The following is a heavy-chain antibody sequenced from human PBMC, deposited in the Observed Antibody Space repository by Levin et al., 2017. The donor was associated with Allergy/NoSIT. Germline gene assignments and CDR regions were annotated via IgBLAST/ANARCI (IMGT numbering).Heavy chain of an antibody. V-gene: IGHV3-7*01. D-gene: IGHD6-13*01. CDR1: GFTFSSYW. J-gene: IGHJ6*02. Sequence: GASVKVSCAASGFTFSSYWMSWVRQAPGKGLEWVANIKQDGSEKYYVDSVKGRFTISRDNAKNSLYLQMNSLRAEDTAVYYCARDDSSSWYAGYYYYGMDVWGQGTTVTVSS. CDR2: IKQDGSEK. CDR3: ARDDSSSWYAGYYYYGMDV.